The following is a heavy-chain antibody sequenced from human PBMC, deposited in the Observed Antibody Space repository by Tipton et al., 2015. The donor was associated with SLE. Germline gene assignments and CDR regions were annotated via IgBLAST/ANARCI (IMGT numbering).Heavy chain of an antibody. J-gene: IGHJ4*02. V-gene: IGHV4-38-2*02. CDR1: GYSISSGYY. CDR2: MYHSGST. D-gene: IGHD1-1*01. CDR3: ARGVLRPFDY. Sequence: TLSLTCTVSGYSISSGYYWGWIRQPPGKGLEWIGSMYHSGSTYYNPSLKSRVTMSVDTSKNQFSLKLSSVTAADTAVYYCARGVLRPFDYWGQGTLVTVSS.